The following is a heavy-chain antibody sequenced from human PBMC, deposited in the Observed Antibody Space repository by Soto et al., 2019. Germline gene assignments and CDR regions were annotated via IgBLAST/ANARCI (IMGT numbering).Heavy chain of an antibody. V-gene: IGHV3-30-3*01. Sequence: PGGSLRLSSAASGFPFSSYALHWVRQAPGKGLEWVAVISYDGSNKYYADSVKGRFTISRDNSKNTLYLQMNSLRAEDTAVYYCARDSGQQLAFDYWGQGTLVTVSS. CDR1: GFPFSSYA. CDR2: ISYDGSNK. CDR3: ARDSGQQLAFDY. D-gene: IGHD6-13*01. J-gene: IGHJ4*02.